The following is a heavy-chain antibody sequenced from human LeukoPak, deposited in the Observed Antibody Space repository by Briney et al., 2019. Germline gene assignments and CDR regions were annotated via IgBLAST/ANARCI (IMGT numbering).Heavy chain of an antibody. J-gene: IGHJ5*02. CDR3: ARGDRGTAAGNNWFNP. Sequence: GGSLRLSCVASGFTFSSDAMHWVRQAPGKGLEWVAVISYDGKEKYHADSVKGRFTISRDNSKNTLYLQMNSLRVEDTAVYYCARGDRGTAAGNNWFNPWGQGTLVSVSS. D-gene: IGHD6-13*01. CDR1: GFTFSSDA. V-gene: IGHV3-30*04. CDR2: ISYDGKEK.